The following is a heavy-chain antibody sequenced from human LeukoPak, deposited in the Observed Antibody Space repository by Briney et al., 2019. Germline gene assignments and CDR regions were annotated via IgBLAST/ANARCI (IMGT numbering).Heavy chain of an antibody. D-gene: IGHD3-10*01. CDR2: ISSSGSTI. V-gene: IGHV3-48*03. J-gene: IGHJ4*02. Sequence: GGSLRLSCAASGFIFSSYEMNWVRQAPGKGLECVSYISSSGSTIYYADSVKGRFTIPRDNAKNSLYLQMNSLRAEDTAVYYCARDPPVGVRGVIPHYYFDYWGQGTLVTVSS. CDR3: ARDPPVGVRGVIPHYYFDY. CDR1: GFIFSSYE.